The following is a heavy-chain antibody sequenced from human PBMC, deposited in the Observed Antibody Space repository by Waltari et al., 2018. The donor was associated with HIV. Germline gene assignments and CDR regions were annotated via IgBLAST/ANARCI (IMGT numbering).Heavy chain of an antibody. CDR3: ARVTWELLYDY. D-gene: IGHD1-26*01. Sequence: SGGSISSYYWSWIRQPPGKGLEWIGYIYYSGSTNYNPSLKSRVTISVDTSKNQFSLKLSSVTAADTAVYYCARVTWELLYDYWGQGTLVTVSS. CDR2: IYYSGST. J-gene: IGHJ4*02. CDR1: GGSISSYY. V-gene: IGHV4-59*01.